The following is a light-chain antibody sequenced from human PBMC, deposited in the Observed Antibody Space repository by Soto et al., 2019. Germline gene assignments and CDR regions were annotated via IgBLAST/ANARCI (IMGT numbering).Light chain of an antibody. CDR3: QQYDILPLT. CDR2: DAS. J-gene: IGKJ4*01. CDR1: QDISNY. V-gene: IGKV1-33*01. Sequence: DIQMTQSPPSLSASVGDRVTITCQASQDISNYLNWYQQKPGKAPKLLIYDASNLETGVPSRFSGSGSGTDFTFTISSLQPEDIATYYCQQYDILPLTFGGGTKVEIK.